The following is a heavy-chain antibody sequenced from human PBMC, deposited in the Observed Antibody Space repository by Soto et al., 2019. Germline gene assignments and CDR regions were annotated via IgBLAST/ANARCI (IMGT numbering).Heavy chain of an antibody. Sequence: QITLKESGPTLVKPTQTLTLTCNLSGLSLSTGGVAVGWIRQPPGKALEWLALIYWDDDKRYSPSLKSRLTITKDSSKNQVVLKVTNMDPVDPATYFCAIQGGGGELRSFDAFDIWGQGTMVTVSS. CDR3: AIQGGGGELRSFDAFDI. V-gene: IGHV2-5*02. CDR2: IYWDDDK. J-gene: IGHJ3*02. CDR1: GLSLSTGGVA. D-gene: IGHD3-16*01.